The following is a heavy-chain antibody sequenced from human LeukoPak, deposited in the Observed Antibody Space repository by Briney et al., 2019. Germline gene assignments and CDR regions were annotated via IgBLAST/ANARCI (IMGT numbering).Heavy chain of an antibody. D-gene: IGHD3-3*01. CDR1: GFTFGDYV. Sequence: GGSLRLSCTASGFTFGDYVVSWFRQAPGKGLEWVGFIRSKAYGGTTEYAASVKGRFTISRDGSKSIAYLQMNSLKTEDTGVYYCTRGSDTVFGVSRDGFDYWGQGTLVTVSS. CDR2: IRSKAYGGTT. J-gene: IGHJ4*02. V-gene: IGHV3-49*01. CDR3: TRGSDTVFGVSRDGFDY.